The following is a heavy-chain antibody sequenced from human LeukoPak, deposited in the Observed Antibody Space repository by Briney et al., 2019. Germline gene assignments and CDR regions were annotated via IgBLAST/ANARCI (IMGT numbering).Heavy chain of an antibody. CDR1: GFTFSDYY. CDR2: ISSSGSTI. Sequence: GGSLRLSCAASGFTFSDYYMSWIRQAPGKGLEWVSYISSSGSTIYYADSVKGRFTISRDNAKNSLYLQMNSLRAEDTAVYYCARKPLGFGESIYYFDYWGQGTLVTVSS. J-gene: IGHJ4*02. D-gene: IGHD3-10*01. CDR3: ARKPLGFGESIYYFDY. V-gene: IGHV3-11*01.